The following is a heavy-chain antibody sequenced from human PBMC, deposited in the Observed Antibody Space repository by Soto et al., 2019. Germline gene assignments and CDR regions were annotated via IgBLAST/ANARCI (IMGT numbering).Heavy chain of an antibody. CDR3: ARGERGYFDWLLHHTRDNWFDP. Sequence: ASVKVSCKASGYTFTSYYMHWVRQAPGQGLEWMGIINPSGGNTNYAQKLQGRVTMTTDTSTSTAYMELRSLRSDDTAVYYCARGERGYFDWLLHHTRDNWFDPWGQGTLVTVSS. V-gene: IGHV1-46*01. CDR1: GYTFTSYY. J-gene: IGHJ5*02. CDR2: INPSGGNT. D-gene: IGHD3-9*01.